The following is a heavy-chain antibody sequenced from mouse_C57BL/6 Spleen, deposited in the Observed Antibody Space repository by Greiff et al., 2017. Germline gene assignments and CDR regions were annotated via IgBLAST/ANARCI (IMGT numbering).Heavy chain of an antibody. D-gene: IGHD1-1*01. J-gene: IGHJ2*01. Sequence: QVQLKQPGAELVKPGASVKMSCKASGYTFTNYWITWVKQRPGQGLEWIGDIYPGSGSTNYNEKFKSKATLTVDTSSSTAYMQLSSLTSEDSAVYYCARPYYGSSRGYFDYWGQGTTLTVSS. CDR2: IYPGSGST. CDR3: ARPYYGSSRGYFDY. CDR1: GYTFTNYW. V-gene: IGHV1-55*01.